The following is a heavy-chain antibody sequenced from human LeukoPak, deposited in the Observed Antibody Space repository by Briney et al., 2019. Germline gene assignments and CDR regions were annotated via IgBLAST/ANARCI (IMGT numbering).Heavy chain of an antibody. D-gene: IGHD5-18*01. Sequence: GGSLRLSCAASGFTFSSYEMNWVRQAPGKGLEWVSYISSSGSTIYYADSVKGRFTISRDNAKNSLYLQMNSLRAEDTAVYYWAGAGAIVNMEALSYWGQGTLVTVSS. J-gene: IGHJ4*02. CDR3: AGAGAIVNMEALSY. V-gene: IGHV3-48*03. CDR2: ISSSGSTI. CDR1: GFTFSSYE.